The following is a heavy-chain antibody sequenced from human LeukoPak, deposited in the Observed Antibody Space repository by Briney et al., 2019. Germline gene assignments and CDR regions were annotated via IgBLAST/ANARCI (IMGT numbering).Heavy chain of an antibody. D-gene: IGHD3-10*01. CDR2: IKEDGSEK. Sequence: GGSLRLSCAASGFTFSSYSMNWVRQAPGKGLEWVASIKEDGSEKYYVDSVKGRFTFSRDNAKNSLYLQMDNLRAEDTAVYYCARDKSAGADTGSSFYYWGQGALVTVSS. CDR1: GFTFSSYS. V-gene: IGHV3-7*03. J-gene: IGHJ4*02. CDR3: ARDKSAGADTGSSFYY.